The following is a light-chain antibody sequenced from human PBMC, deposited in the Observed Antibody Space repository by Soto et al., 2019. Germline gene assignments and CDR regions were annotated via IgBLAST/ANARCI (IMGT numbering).Light chain of an antibody. Sequence: DIVMTQSPDSLAVSLGERATINCKSSQSVLYSPNNRNCLAWFQQKPGQPPKLLIYWASTRESGVPDRFSGSGSGTDFTLTISSLQAEDVAVYYCQQFYSTPHTFGQGTTLEIK. CDR1: QSVLYSPNNRNC. CDR2: WAS. CDR3: QQFYSTPHT. J-gene: IGKJ2*01. V-gene: IGKV4-1*01.